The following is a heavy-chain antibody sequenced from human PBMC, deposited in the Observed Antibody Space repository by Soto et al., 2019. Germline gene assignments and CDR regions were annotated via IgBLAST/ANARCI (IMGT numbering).Heavy chain of an antibody. V-gene: IGHV2-5*02. CDR3: AHTPLGEPTGDAFDI. CDR1: GFSLSTSGVG. CDR2: IYWDDYK. Sequence: SGPTLVNPTQTLTLTCTFSGFSLSTSGVGVGWIRQPPGKALEWRALIYWDDYKRYSTSLKSRLPITKDTSKNQVVFTMTNMDPVDTATYYCAHTPLGEPTGDAFDIWGQGTMVTVSS. J-gene: IGHJ3*02. D-gene: IGHD1-1*01.